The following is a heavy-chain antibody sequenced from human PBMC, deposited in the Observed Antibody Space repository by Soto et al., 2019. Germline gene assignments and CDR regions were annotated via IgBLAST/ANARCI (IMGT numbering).Heavy chain of an antibody. CDR3: AKERGYYYYYYGMDV. CDR1: GFTFSSYA. V-gene: IGHV3-23*01. J-gene: IGHJ6*02. CDR2: ISGSGGST. Sequence: GALRLSCAASGFTFSSYAMSWVRQAPGKGLEWVSAISGSGGSTYYADSVKGRFTISRDNSKNTLYLQMNSLRAEDTAVYYCAKERGYYYYYYGMDVWGQGTTVTVSS. D-gene: IGHD3-10*01.